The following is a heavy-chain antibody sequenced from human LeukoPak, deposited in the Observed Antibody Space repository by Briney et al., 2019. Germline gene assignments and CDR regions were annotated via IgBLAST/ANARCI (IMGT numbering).Heavy chain of an antibody. Sequence: SETLSLTCTVSGGSISSSSYYWGWIRQPPGKGLEWIGSIYYSGSTYYNPSLKSRVTISVDTSKNKFSLKLSSVTAADKAVYYCARPATVYYGSGSYAFDIWGQGTMVTVSS. D-gene: IGHD3-10*01. CDR2: IYYSGST. CDR3: ARPATVYYGSGSYAFDI. J-gene: IGHJ3*02. V-gene: IGHV4-39*01. CDR1: GGSISSSSYY.